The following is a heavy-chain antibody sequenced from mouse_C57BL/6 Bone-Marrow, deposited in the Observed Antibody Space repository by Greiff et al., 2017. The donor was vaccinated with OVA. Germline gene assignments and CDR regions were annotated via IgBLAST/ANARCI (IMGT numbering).Heavy chain of an antibody. D-gene: IGHD1-1*01. V-gene: IGHV1-64*01. CDR3: ARKTITTPFAY. CDR2: IHPNSGGT. CDR1: GYTFTSYW. J-gene: IGHJ3*01. Sequence: QVQLQQPGAELVKPGASVTLSCKASGYTFTSYWMHWVKQTPGQGLEWIGMIHPNSGGTNYNEKFKSKATLTVDKSSSTAYMQLSSLTSEDSAVYYCARKTITTPFAYWGQGTLVTVSA.